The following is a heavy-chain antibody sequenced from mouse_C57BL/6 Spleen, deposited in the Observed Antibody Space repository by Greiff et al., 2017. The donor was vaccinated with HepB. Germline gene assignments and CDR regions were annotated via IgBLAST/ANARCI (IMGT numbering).Heavy chain of an antibody. J-gene: IGHJ2*01. CDR2: IDPSDSYT. CDR3: AFIGYFDY. Sequence: QVQLQQPGAELVRPGTSVKLSCKASGYTFTSYWMHWVKQRPGQGLEWIGVIDPSDSYTNYNQKFKGKATLTVDTSSSTAYMQLSSLTSEDSAVYYCAFIGYFDYWGQGTTLTVSS. D-gene: IGHD1-1*01. V-gene: IGHV1-59*01. CDR1: GYTFTSYW.